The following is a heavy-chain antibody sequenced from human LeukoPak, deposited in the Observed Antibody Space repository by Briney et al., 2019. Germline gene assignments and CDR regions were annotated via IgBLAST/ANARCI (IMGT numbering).Heavy chain of an antibody. J-gene: IGHJ5*02. V-gene: IGHV1-18*01. CDR2: ISAYNGNT. D-gene: IGHD2-15*01. Sequence: ASVTVSCKASGYTFTSYGISWVRQAPGQGLEWMGWISAYNGNTNYAQKLQGRVTMTTDTSTSTAYMELRSLRSDDTAVYYCAGMAAKASAYKWFDPWGQGTLVTVSS. CDR1: GYTFTSYG. CDR3: AGMAAKASAYKWFDP.